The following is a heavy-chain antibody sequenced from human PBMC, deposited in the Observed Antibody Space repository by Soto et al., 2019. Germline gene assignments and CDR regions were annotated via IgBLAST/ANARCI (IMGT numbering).Heavy chain of an antibody. J-gene: IGHJ6*03. Sequence: HPGGSLRLSCAASGFTFSSYAMSWVRQAPGKGLEWVSAISGSGGSTYYADSVKGRFTISRDNSKNTLYLQMNSLRAEATAVYYCAGKRLWAGFCSGGSCYLREDYYYYMDVWGKGTTVTVSS. D-gene: IGHD2-15*01. V-gene: IGHV3-23*01. CDR2: ISGSGGST. CDR3: AGKRLWAGFCSGGSCYLREDYYYYMDV. CDR1: GFTFSSYA.